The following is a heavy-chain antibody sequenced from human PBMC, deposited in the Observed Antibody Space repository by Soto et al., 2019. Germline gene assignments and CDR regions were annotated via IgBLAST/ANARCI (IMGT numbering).Heavy chain of an antibody. CDR2: IYYSGST. Sequence: SETLSLTCTVSGGSISSSSYYWGWIRQPPGKGLEWIGSIYYSGSTYYNPSLKSRVTISVDTSKNQFSLKLSSVTAADTAVYDCARALGYYGSGGHSIAYYDYGRDVWGQGTTVTVSS. CDR3: ARALGYYGSGGHSIAYYDYGRDV. D-gene: IGHD3-10*01. V-gene: IGHV4-39*01. CDR1: GGSISSSSYY. J-gene: IGHJ6*02.